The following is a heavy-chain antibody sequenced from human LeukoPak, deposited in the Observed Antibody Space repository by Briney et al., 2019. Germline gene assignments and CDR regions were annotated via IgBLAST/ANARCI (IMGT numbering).Heavy chain of an antibody. Sequence: GGSLRLSCAASDFSFTTYAMSWVRQAPGKGLEWVSAISGSGSTTYYADSVKGRFTISRDNSKNTLFLQMNSLTAEDTAIYSCARPRLEYCSGGSCFDAFDMWGQGTMVTVSS. V-gene: IGHV3-23*01. CDR3: ARPRLEYCSGGSCFDAFDM. J-gene: IGHJ3*02. CDR2: ISGSGSTT. CDR1: DFSFTTYA. D-gene: IGHD2-15*01.